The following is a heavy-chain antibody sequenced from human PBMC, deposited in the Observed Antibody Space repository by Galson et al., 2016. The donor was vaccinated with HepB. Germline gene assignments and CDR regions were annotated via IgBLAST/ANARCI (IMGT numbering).Heavy chain of an antibody. V-gene: IGHV3-30*04. D-gene: IGHD6-19*01. J-gene: IGHJ5*02. Sequence: SLRLSCAASGFTFSSYAMHWVRQAPGKGLEWVAVISYDGSNKYYADSVKGRFTISRDNSKNTLYLQMNSLRAEDTAVYYCARDRGQWLVRAWFDPWGQGTLVTVSS. CDR1: GFTFSSYA. CDR3: ARDRGQWLVRAWFDP. CDR2: ISYDGSNK.